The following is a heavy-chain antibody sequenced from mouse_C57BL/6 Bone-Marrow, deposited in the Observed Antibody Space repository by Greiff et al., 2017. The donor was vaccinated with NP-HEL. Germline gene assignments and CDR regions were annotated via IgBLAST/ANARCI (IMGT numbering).Heavy chain of an antibody. J-gene: IGHJ3*01. CDR1: GYTFTGYW. V-gene: IGHV1-9*01. CDR3: ARSGYSNYFAY. CDR2: FLPGSGSI. Sequence: VQLQQSGAELMKPGASVKLSCKATGYTFTGYWIEWVKQRPGHGLEWIGEFLPGSGSINYNEKFKGKATFTADISSNTAYMKLSSLTTEDAAICDCARSGYSNYFAYWGQGTLVTVSA. D-gene: IGHD2-5*01.